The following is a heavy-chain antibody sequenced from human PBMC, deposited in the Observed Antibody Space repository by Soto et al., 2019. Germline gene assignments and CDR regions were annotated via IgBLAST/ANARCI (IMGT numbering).Heavy chain of an antibody. J-gene: IGHJ5*02. V-gene: IGHV4-34*01. D-gene: IGHD3-10*01. Sequence: SETLSLTCAVYGGSFSGYYWSWIRQPPGKGLEWIGEINHSGSTNYNPSLKSRVTISVDTSKNQFSLKLSSVTAADTAVYYCARKGYYYGSGSYYRRRENWFDPRGQGTLVTVSS. CDR3: ARKGYYYGSGSYYRRRENWFDP. CDR2: INHSGST. CDR1: GGSFSGYY.